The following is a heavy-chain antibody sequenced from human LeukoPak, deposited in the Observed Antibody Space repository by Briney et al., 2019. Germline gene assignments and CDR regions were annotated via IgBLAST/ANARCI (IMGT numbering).Heavy chain of an antibody. D-gene: IGHD2-2*01. Sequence: ASVKVSCKASGYTFTSYGISWVRQAPGQGLEWMGWISAYNGNTNYAQKLQGRATMTTDASTSTAYMELRSLRSDDTAVYYCARVRGYCSSTSCYGENWFDPWGQGTLVTVSS. CDR2: ISAYNGNT. CDR3: ARVRGYCSSTSCYGENWFDP. V-gene: IGHV1-18*04. J-gene: IGHJ5*02. CDR1: GYTFTSYG.